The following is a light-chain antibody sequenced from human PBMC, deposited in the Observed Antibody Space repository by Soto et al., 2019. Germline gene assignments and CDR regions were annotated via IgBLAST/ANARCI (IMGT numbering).Light chain of an antibody. CDR1: HSVSSK. J-gene: IGKJ1*01. CDR2: DAS. CDR3: QQYEAVVT. V-gene: IGKV3-20*01. Sequence: EIVLTQSPGTLSLSPGERAALSCRASHSVSSKLAWYQRKPGQAPRLLIYDASTRATGIPARFSGSGSGTDFTLTISRLEPEDVAVYYCQQYEAVVTFGQGTKVDIK.